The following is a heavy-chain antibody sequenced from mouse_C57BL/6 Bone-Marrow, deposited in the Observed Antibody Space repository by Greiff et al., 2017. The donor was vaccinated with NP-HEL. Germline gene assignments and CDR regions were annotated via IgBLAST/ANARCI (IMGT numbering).Heavy chain of an antibody. J-gene: IGHJ4*01. Sequence: EVKLEESGGGLVQPGGSLKLSCAASGFTFSDYYMYWVRQTPEKRLEWVAYISNGGGSTYYPDTVKGRFTISRDNAKNTLYLQMSLLKSEDTAMYYCARRVYYSNVYAMDYWGQGTSVTVSS. CDR2: ISNGGGST. D-gene: IGHD2-5*01. V-gene: IGHV5-12*01. CDR1: GFTFSDYY. CDR3: ARRVYYSNVYAMDY.